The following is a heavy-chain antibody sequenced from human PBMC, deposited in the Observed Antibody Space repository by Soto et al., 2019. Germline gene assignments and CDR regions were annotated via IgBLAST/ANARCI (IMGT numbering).Heavy chain of an antibody. CDR1: GFTFSSYT. D-gene: IGHD7-27*01. V-gene: IGHV3-23*01. CDR3: AKGWGDY. Sequence: EVQLLESGGGLVQPGGSLRLSCAASGFTFSSYTMSWVRQGPGKGLEWVSGISSSGGSTVYADSVKGRFTISRDNFKNTLYLQMNSLKAEDTAAYYWAKGWGDYRGQGTPVTVSS. CDR2: ISSSGGST. J-gene: IGHJ4*02.